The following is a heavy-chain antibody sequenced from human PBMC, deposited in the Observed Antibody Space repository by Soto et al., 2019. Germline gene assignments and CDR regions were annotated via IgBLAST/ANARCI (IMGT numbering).Heavy chain of an antibody. J-gene: IGHJ4*01. CDR1: GFTFTNYA. V-gene: IGHV3-23*01. D-gene: IGHD3-22*01. CDR3: AKSYYYDSSGAFDN. CDR2: VSGDGLNT. Sequence: LRLSCAASGFTFTNYAMNWVRQTPGKGLEWVSAVSGDGLNTYYADSVEGRFSISRDNSKNRLYLQMDSPRAEDTAVYYCAKSYYYDSSGAFDNWGHGTLVTVSS.